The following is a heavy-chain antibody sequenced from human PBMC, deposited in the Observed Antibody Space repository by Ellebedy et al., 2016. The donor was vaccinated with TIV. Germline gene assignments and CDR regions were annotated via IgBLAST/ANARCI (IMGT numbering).Heavy chain of an antibody. V-gene: IGHV4-39*01. Sequence: MPSETLSLTCTVPGGSISGSSFYWGWVRAPPGKGLDWIGCIYYSGSTYYNPSLKSRATISVDTSKNKFSLRLNSMTAADTAVYYCERDEKNQPFHYWGQGTLFTFSS. J-gene: IGHJ4*02. D-gene: IGHD1-14*01. CDR1: GGSISGSSFY. CDR3: ERDEKNQPFHY. CDR2: IYYSGST.